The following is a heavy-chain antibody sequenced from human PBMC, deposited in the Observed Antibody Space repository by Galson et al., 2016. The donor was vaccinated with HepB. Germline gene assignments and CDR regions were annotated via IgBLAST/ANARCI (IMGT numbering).Heavy chain of an antibody. D-gene: IGHD4-11*01. V-gene: IGHV2-5*02. J-gene: IGHJ4*02. CDR1: GFSLSTSGVG. CDR3: AQHHDHTNYVVVIFDY. Sequence: PALVKPTQTLTLPCTFSGFSLSTSGVGVGWIRQPPGKALEWLALIYWDDDKRYSPSLKSRLTITKDTSKNQVVLTMTNMDPVDAATYYCAQHHDHTNYVVVIFDYWGQGTLVTVSS. CDR2: IYWDDDK.